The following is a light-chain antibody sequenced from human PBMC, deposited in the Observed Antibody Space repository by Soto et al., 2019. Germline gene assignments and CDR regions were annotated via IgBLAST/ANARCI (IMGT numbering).Light chain of an antibody. Sequence: ERVMTQSPGTLSVSPGERATLSCRASQSVRTKLAWYQQKPGQAPRVLIYEASTRATGIPASFSGSGSGTEFTLTISSLQSEDFAVYYCLQYDDWPFTYGPGTTVDIK. CDR1: QSVRTK. J-gene: IGKJ3*01. CDR2: EAS. CDR3: LQYDDWPFT. V-gene: IGKV3D-15*01.